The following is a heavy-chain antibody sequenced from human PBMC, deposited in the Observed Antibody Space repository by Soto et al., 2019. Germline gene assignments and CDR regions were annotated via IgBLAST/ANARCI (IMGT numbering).Heavy chain of an antibody. CDR3: ARDLGGWPDY. CDR1: GYTFTSYA. CDR2: INAGNGNT. J-gene: IGHJ4*02. V-gene: IGHV1-3*01. D-gene: IGHD2-15*01. Sequence: ASVKVSCKASGYTFTSYAMHWVRQAPGQRLEWMGWINAGNGNTKYSQKFQGRVTVTKDTSASTAYMELSSLRSEDTAVHYCARDLGGWPDYWGQGTLVTVSS.